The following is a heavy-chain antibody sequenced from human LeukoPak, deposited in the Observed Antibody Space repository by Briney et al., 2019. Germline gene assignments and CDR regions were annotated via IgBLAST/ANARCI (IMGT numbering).Heavy chain of an antibody. CDR2: IKPDGNEK. Sequence: PGGSLRLSCAASGFTLSNFWMSWVRQAPGKGLEWVAYIKPDGNEKYYVDSVKGRFTISRDNAKNSLYLQMSSLRTDDTAVYYCARGTYYYLYWGQGTLVTVSS. V-gene: IGHV3-7*05. CDR3: ARGTYYYLY. J-gene: IGHJ4*02. CDR1: GFTLSNFW.